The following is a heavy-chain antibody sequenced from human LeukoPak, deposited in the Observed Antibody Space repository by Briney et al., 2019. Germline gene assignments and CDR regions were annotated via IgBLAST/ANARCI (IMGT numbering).Heavy chain of an antibody. CDR3: ARGRYYDFWSGYGKTHRTHYYYYMDV. CDR1: RGAFSGYY. Sequence: PETLSLTCALYRGAFSGYYLSSIPQPPSNRLECIGVINHTVRTNYNPSLKSRVTISVDTSKNQFSLKLSSVTAADTAVYYCARGRYYDFWSGYGKTHRTHYYYYMDVWGKGTTVTVSS. J-gene: IGHJ6*03. V-gene: IGHV4-34*01. D-gene: IGHD3-3*01. CDR2: INHTVRT.